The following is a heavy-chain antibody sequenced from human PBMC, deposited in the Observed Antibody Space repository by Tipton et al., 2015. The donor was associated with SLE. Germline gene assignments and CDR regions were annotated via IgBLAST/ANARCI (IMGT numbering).Heavy chain of an antibody. CDR1: GYMFPNYA. Sequence: QLVQSGAEVKKPGASVTVSCKASGYMFPNYAIHWVRQDPGQGLEWLGWISGGDGNTKYSQKFQDRLTITRDTSASTAYMELDSLTSEDTAVYYCARDPVEVLTDTSYYYYMDVWGQGTTVTVSS. CDR3: ARDPVEVLTDTSYYYYMDV. D-gene: IGHD2-8*01. J-gene: IGHJ6*03. V-gene: IGHV1-3*01. CDR2: ISGGDGNT.